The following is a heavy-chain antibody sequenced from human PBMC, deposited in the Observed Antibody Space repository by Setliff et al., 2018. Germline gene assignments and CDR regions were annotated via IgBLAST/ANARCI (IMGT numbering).Heavy chain of an antibody. D-gene: IGHD3-22*01. CDR3: ARVPQEALYYYDRGNHFDS. V-gene: IGHV1-2*02. CDR2: ISPHTGVT. Sequence: WASVKVSCKASGYPLTAYYIHWVRQAPGQGLEWMGWISPHTGVTNYAQKFQGRVAMTRDTSINTAYMELSTLRYDDTALYYCARVPQEALYYYDRGNHFDSWGQGTLVTVSS. J-gene: IGHJ4*02. CDR1: GYPLTAYY.